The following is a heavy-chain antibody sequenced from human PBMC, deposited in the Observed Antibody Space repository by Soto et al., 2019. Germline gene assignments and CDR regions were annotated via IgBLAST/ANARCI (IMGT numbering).Heavy chain of an antibody. D-gene: IGHD4-17*01. CDR2: IYHSGST. V-gene: IGHV4-38-2*01. J-gene: IGHJ4*02. Sequence: PSETLSLTCAVSGYSISSGYYWGWIRQPPGKGLEWIGSIYHSGSTYYNPSLKGRVTISVDTSKNQFSLKLSSVTAADTAVYYCARGTTVTPRYFDYWGQGTLVTVSS. CDR3: ARGTTVTPRYFDY. CDR1: GYSISSGYY.